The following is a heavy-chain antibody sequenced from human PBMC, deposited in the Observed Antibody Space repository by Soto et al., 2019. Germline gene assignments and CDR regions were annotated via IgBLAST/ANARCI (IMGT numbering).Heavy chain of an antibody. V-gene: IGHV3-48*04. J-gene: IGHJ4*02. CDR3: ARYHYDILTGYGPLYFDY. D-gene: IGHD3-9*01. Sequence: PGGSLRLSCAASGFTFSNYAMNWVRQAPGKGLEWVSNISGSGSTIYYADSVKGRFTISRDNAKNSLYLQMNSLRAEDTAVYYCARYHYDILTGYGPLYFDYWGQGTLVTVSS. CDR2: ISGSGSTI. CDR1: GFTFSNYA.